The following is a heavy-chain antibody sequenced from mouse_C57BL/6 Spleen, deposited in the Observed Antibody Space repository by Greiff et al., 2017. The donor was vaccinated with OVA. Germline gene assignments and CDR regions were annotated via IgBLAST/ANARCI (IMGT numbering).Heavy chain of an antibody. D-gene: IGHD2-5*01. CDR2: ISDGGSYT. V-gene: IGHV5-4*01. J-gene: IGHJ4*01. CDR1: GFTFSSYA. CDR3: ARDQYYSNYDYAMDY. Sequence: EVKLMESGGGLVKPGGSLKLSCAASGFTFSSYAMSWVRQTPEKRLEWVATISDGGSYTYYPDNVKGRFTISRDNAKNNLYLQMSHLKSEDTAMYYCARDQYYSNYDYAMDYWGQGTSVTVSS.